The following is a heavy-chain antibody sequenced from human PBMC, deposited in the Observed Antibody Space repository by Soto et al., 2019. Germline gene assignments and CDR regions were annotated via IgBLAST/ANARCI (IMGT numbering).Heavy chain of an antibody. CDR3: ATGRYSYGSEY. Sequence: QVQLQESGPGLVKSSETLSLTCTISGGSINDYYWSWIRQSPGKGLEWIGYFYSLGTTNYNPSLKGRVTISRDTSNREYSLRLSFVTAADTAVYYCATGRYSYGSEYWGQGALVIVSS. CDR2: FYSLGTT. D-gene: IGHD3-10*01. J-gene: IGHJ4*02. V-gene: IGHV4-59*01. CDR1: GGSINDYY.